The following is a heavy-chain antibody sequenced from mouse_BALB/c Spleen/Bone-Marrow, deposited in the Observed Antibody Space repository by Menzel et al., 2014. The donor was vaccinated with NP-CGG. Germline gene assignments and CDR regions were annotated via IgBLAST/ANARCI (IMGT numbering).Heavy chain of an antibody. Sequence: VQFLQFVSALVKSGSSVNISCKASGYTFTSSVMHWVKQTPVQGLEWIGYFNPYNDGSKYNEKFKGKATLTSDKSSSTAYMELSSLTSEDSAVYYCAKGGNYRYDFDYWGQGTTLTVSS. J-gene: IGHJ2*01. CDR1: GYTFTSSV. CDR3: AKGGNYRYDFDY. CDR2: FNPYNDGS. V-gene: IGHV1-14*01. D-gene: IGHD2-14*01.